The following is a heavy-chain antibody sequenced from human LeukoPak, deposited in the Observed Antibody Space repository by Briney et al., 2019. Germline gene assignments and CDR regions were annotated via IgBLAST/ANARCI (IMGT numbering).Heavy chain of an antibody. V-gene: IGHV4-59*01. J-gene: IGHJ4*02. CDR3: ARILQQWLPPDY. CDR1: GGSFSGYY. D-gene: IGHD6-19*01. Sequence: PSETLSLTCAVYGGSFSGYYWSWIRQPPGKGLEWIGYIYYSGSTNYNPSLKSRVTISVDTSKNQFSLKLSSVTAADTAVYYCARILQQWLPPDYWGQGTLVTVSS. CDR2: IYYSGST.